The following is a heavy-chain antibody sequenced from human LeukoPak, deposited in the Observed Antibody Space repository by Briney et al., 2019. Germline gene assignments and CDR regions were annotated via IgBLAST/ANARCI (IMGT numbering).Heavy chain of an antibody. Sequence: SETLSLTCNVSGGSIGSSNYFWGWIRQPPGKGLEWIGEINHSGSTNYNPSLKSRVTISVDTSKNQFSLKLSSVTAADTAVYYCARGGAWGFNRWYYYDSSGYGVVGSDGWFDPWGQGTLVTVSS. J-gene: IGHJ5*02. V-gene: IGHV4-39*07. D-gene: IGHD3-22*01. CDR3: ARGGAWGFNRWYYYDSSGYGVVGSDGWFDP. CDR2: INHSGST. CDR1: GGSIGSSNYF.